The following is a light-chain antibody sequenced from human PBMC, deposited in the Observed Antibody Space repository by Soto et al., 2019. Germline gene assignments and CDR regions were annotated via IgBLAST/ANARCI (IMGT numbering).Light chain of an antibody. V-gene: IGLV4-60*02. CDR2: LEGSGSY. Sequence: QLVLTQSSSASASLGSSVKLTCTLSSGHSSYIIAWHQQQPGKAPRYLMKLEGSGSYNKGSGVPGRFSGSSSGADRYLTISNLQFEDEADYYCETWDSNTHTVFGGGTQLTVL. CDR1: SGHSSYI. CDR3: ETWDSNTHTV. J-gene: IGLJ3*02.